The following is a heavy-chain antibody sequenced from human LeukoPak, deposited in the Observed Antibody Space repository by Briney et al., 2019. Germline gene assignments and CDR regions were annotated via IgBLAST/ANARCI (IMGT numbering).Heavy chain of an antibody. CDR3: AREGSDWNYYYYMDV. Sequence: GGSLRLSCAASGFRFSRYWMSWVRQAPGKGLEWVANIKQDGSEKYYVDSVKGRFTISRDNAKNSLYLQMNSLRAEDTAVYCCAREGSDWNYYYYMDVWGKGTTVTISS. D-gene: IGHD6-19*01. CDR2: IKQDGSEK. CDR1: GFRFSRYW. J-gene: IGHJ6*03. V-gene: IGHV3-7*01.